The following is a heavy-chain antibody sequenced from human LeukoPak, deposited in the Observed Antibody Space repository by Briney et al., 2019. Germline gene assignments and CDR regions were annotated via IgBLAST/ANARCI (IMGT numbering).Heavy chain of an antibody. CDR2: ISGSGGDT. V-gene: IGHV3-23*01. CDR1: GFTFSSYG. J-gene: IGHJ4*02. D-gene: IGHD6-19*01. CDR3: AKRRAVTGTTHFDC. Sequence: GGSLRLSCAASGFTFSSYGMSWVRQAPGKGLEWVSAISGSGGDTYYADSVKGRFTISRDNSKSTLYLQMNSLRADDTAVYYCAKRRAVTGTTHFDCWGQGVLVTVSS.